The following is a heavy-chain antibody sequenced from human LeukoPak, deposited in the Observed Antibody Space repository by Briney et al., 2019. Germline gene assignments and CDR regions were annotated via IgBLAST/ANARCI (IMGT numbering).Heavy chain of an antibody. Sequence: SETLSLTCTVSGGSISSSSYYWSWIRQPPGKGLEWIGEINHSGSTNYNPSLKSRVTISVDTSKNQFSLKLSSVTAADTAVYYCARGLVLYNWGQGTLVTVSS. CDR2: INHSGST. J-gene: IGHJ4*02. CDR1: GGSISSSSYY. CDR3: ARGLVLYN. V-gene: IGHV4-39*07. D-gene: IGHD2-2*02.